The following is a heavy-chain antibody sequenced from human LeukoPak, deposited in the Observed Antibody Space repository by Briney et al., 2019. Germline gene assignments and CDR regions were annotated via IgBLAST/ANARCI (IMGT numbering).Heavy chain of an antibody. CDR2: IYTIGTT. CDR1: GGPINSYY. CDR3: ARAYSDYDQYFDY. Sequence: SETLSLTCTVSGGPINSYYWSWIRQPAGKGLEWIGRIYTIGTTNYNPSLKSRVTMSVDTSKNRFSLKLSSVTAADTAVYYCARAYSDYDQYFDYWGQGTLVTVSS. J-gene: IGHJ4*02. V-gene: IGHV4-4*07. D-gene: IGHD5-12*01.